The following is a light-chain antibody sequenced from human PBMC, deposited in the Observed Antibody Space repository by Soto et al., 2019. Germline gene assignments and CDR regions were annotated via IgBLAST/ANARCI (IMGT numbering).Light chain of an antibody. CDR3: ATWDDSLNGRV. V-gene: IGLV1-44*01. CDR2: SNR. J-gene: IGLJ3*02. Sequence: QPVLTQPPSASRTPGQRVSISCSGSDSNIGDNAVNWFQQLPGTAPKLLIYSNRQRPSGVPDRFSGSKSGTSASLAISGLQSEDEAVYFCATWDDSLNGRVFGGGTKLTVL. CDR1: DSNIGDNA.